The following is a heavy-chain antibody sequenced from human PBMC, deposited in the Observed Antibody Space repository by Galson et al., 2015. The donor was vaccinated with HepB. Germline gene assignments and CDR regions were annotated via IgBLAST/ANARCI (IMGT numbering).Heavy chain of an antibody. V-gene: IGHV1-18*01. CDR2: INTYNGQT. Sequence: CKASGYTFTSHTLDWLRQAPGQGPEWVGRINTYNGQTEFAQKFQGRVTMTIETSTSTAYMELRSLRSDDTAVYYCARRNFDEEAFDYWGQGTLVTVSS. CDR1: GYTFTSHT. CDR3: ARRNFDEEAFDY. J-gene: IGHJ4*02.